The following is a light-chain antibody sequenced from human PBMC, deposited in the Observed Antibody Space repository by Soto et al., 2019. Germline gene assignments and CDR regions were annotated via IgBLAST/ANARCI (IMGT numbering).Light chain of an antibody. J-gene: IGKJ1*01. CDR1: QGLVYSDGNTS. Sequence: DVVMTQSPLSLSVTLGQPASSSCRSSQGLVYSDGNTSLNWFHQRTGQSPRRLIYQGSNRHAGVPYRCSGSGSGTDYTLTISGVEAEDVGIYYCVQGNHCPWTFGQGTKVDIK. CDR2: QGS. CDR3: VQGNHCPWT. V-gene: IGKV2-30*01.